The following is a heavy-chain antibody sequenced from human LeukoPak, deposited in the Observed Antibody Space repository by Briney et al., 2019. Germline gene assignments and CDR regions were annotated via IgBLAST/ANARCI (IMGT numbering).Heavy chain of an antibody. V-gene: IGHV3-21*01. Sequence: PGGSLRLSCAASGFTFSTYSMNWVRQAPGKGLEWVSYIRSTSSHIDYADSVKGRFTISRDNAKNSVYLQMNSQRVEDTAVYYCARNNIFLDYWGQGILVTVSS. CDR2: IRSTSSHI. D-gene: IGHD3-9*01. CDR1: GFTFSTYS. CDR3: ARNNIFLDY. J-gene: IGHJ4*02.